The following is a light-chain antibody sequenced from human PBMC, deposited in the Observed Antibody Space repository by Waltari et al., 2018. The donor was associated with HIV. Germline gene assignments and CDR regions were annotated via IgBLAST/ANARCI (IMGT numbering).Light chain of an antibody. CDR1: SSNIVTNY. Sequence: QSVLTQPPSVSGTPGQRVTISCSGSSSNIVTNYVSWYKQFPGTAPELVVYHTNQRPLGVPDRFSGSKSGTSASLAISGLRSEDEADYYCAAWDDSLSAWLFGGGTRLNVL. V-gene: IGLV1-47*01. CDR2: HTN. CDR3: AAWDDSLSAWL. J-gene: IGLJ2*01.